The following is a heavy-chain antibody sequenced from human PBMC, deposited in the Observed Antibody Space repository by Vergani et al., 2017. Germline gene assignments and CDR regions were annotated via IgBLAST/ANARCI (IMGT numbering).Heavy chain of an antibody. CDR1: GFTFSSYA. J-gene: IGHJ6*02. Sequence: QVQLVESGGGVVQPGRSLRLSCAASGFTFSSYAMHWVRQAPGKGLEWVAVISYDGSNKYYADSVKGRFTISRDNSKNTLYPQMNSLRAEDTAVYYCARVIAVAGYYYYYGMDVWGQGTTVTVSS. D-gene: IGHD6-19*01. CDR3: ARVIAVAGYYYYYGMDV. CDR2: ISYDGSNK. V-gene: IGHV3-30*01.